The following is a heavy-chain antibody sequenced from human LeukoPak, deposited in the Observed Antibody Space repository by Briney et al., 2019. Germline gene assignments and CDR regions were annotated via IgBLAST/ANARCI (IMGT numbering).Heavy chain of an antibody. D-gene: IGHD3-22*01. CDR1: GFTFSSYA. Sequence: GGSLRLSWAASGFTFSSYAMSWVRQAPGKGLEWASAISGSGGSTYYADSVKGRFTISRDNSKNTLYLQMNSLRAEDTAVYYCAKDEDQGNYYDSSGYYSEPFDYWGQGTLVTVSS. CDR2: ISGSGGST. J-gene: IGHJ4*02. V-gene: IGHV3-23*01. CDR3: AKDEDQGNYYDSSGYYSEPFDY.